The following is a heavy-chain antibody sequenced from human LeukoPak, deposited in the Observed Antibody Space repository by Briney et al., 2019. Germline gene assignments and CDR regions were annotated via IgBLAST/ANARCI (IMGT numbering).Heavy chain of an antibody. CDR3: ARDARPYYYDSSGYYPFDY. CDR1: GGSISSYY. V-gene: IGHV4-59*12. Sequence: PSETLSLTCTVSGGSISSYYWSWIRQPPGKGLEWIGYIHYSGSTSYNPSLKSRVTISVDTSKNQFSLKLSSVTAADTAVYYCARDARPYYYDSSGYYPFDYWGQGTLVTVSS. D-gene: IGHD3-22*01. J-gene: IGHJ4*02. CDR2: IHYSGST.